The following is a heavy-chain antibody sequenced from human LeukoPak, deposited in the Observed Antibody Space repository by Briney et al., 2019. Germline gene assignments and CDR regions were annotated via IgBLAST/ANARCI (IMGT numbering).Heavy chain of an antibody. CDR1: GFTFSSYG. J-gene: IGHJ1*01. V-gene: IGHV3-30*02. D-gene: IGHD6-13*01. CDR3: AKDLAAAGLRYFQH. Sequence: GGSLRLSCAASGFTFSSYGMHWVRQAPGKGLEWVAFIRYDGSNKYYADSVKGRFTISRDNSKNTLYLQMNSLRAEDTAVYYCAKDLAAAGLRYFQHWGQGTLVAVSS. CDR2: IRYDGSNK.